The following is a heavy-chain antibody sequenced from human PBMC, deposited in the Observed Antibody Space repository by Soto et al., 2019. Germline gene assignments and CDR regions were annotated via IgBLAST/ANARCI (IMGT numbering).Heavy chain of an antibody. V-gene: IGHV4-30-4*01. CDR2: ISNSGIT. CDR3: ATESGSTYGYFDH. CDR1: GGSVTSDEDY. Sequence: SETLSLTCTVSGGSVTSDEDYWTWIRQSPGKGLEWIGYISNSGITGYNPSLKTRLSMSVDRSKNQFTLRLTSVTAADTAVYFCATESGSTYGYFDHWGQGTQVTVSS. D-gene: IGHD5-18*01. J-gene: IGHJ4*02.